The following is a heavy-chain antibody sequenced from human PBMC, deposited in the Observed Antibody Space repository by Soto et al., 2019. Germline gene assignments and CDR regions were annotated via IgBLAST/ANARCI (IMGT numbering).Heavy chain of an antibody. CDR3: ARGMTTVTTLDY. D-gene: IGHD4-4*01. V-gene: IGHV4-30-2*01. CDR1: GGSISSGGYS. CDR2: IYHSGST. Sequence: QLQLQESGSGLVKPSQTLSLTCAVSGGSISSGGYSWSWIRQPPGKGLEWIGYIYHSGSTYYNPSPKTRIPISIDRSKNQLSLKLSSVTAADTAVYYCARGMTTVTTLDYWGQGTLVTVSS. J-gene: IGHJ4*02.